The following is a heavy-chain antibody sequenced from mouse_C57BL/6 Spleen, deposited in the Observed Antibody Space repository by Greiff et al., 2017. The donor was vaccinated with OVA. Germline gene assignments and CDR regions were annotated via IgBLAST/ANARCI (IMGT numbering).Heavy chain of an antibody. CDR2: INYDGSST. Sequence: EVHLVESEGGLVQPGSSMKLSCTASGFTFSDYYMAWVRQVPEKGLEWVANINYDGSSTYYLDSLKSRFIISRDNAKNILYLQMSSLKSEDTATYYCAREGDGSSFYYFDYWGQGTTLTVSS. CDR3: AREGDGSSFYYFDY. V-gene: IGHV5-16*01. D-gene: IGHD1-1*01. CDR1: GFTFSDYY. J-gene: IGHJ2*01.